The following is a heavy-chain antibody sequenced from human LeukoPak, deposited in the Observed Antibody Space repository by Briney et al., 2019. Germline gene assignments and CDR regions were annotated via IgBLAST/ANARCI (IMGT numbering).Heavy chain of an antibody. J-gene: IGHJ5*02. CDR2: IIPILGIA. D-gene: IGHD6-19*01. Sequence: SVKVSCKASGGTFSSYAISWVRQAPGQGLEWMGRIIPILGIANYAQKFQGRVTITADKSTSTAYMELSSLRSEDPAVYYCARGPYSSSNWFDPWGQGTLVTVSS. V-gene: IGHV1-69*04. CDR3: ARGPYSSSNWFDP. CDR1: GGTFSSYA.